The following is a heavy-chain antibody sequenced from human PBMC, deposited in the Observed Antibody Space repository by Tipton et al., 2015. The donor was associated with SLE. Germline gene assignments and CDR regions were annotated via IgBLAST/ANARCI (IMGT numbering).Heavy chain of an antibody. Sequence: TLSLTCTVSGGSISSIGSISSSNSYWGWIRQPPGEGLELIGTISYSGSTYYNPSLKSRVTISVDTSKNQFSLKLSSVTAADTAVYYCARRSDYSGSGSSWAFDIWGQGTMVTVSS. CDR2: ISYSGST. V-gene: IGHV4-39*01. J-gene: IGHJ3*02. CDR3: ARRSDYSGSGSSWAFDI. CDR1: GGSISSIGSISSSNSY. D-gene: IGHD3-10*01.